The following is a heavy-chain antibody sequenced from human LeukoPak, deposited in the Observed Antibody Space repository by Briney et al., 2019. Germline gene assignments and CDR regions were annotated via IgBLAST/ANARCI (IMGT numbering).Heavy chain of an antibody. Sequence: AGGSLRLSCAASGFTFDDYGMSWVRQAPGKGLEWVSGINWNGGSTGYADSVKGRFTISRDNAKHSLYLQMNSLRAEDTALYYCARGRGVVTATYYFDYWGQGTLVTVSS. CDR2: INWNGGST. CDR3: ARGRGVVTATYYFDY. V-gene: IGHV3-20*04. D-gene: IGHD2-21*02. J-gene: IGHJ4*02. CDR1: GFTFDDYG.